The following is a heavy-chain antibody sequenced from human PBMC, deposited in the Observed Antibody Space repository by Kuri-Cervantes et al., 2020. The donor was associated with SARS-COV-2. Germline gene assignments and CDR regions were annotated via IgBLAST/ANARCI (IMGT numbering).Heavy chain of an antibody. V-gene: IGHV3-9*01. Sequence: GGSLRLSCAASGFSFDDCAIHWVRQAPGKGLEWVAGFSWNSGSIDYADSVKGRFTISRDNSKNTLYLQMDSLRAEDTAVYYCAKDIPLTLTYYYDSSGYQYWGQGTLVTVSS. CDR3: AKDIPLTLTYYYDSSGYQY. CDR1: GFSFDDCA. CDR2: FSWNSGSI. J-gene: IGHJ4*02. D-gene: IGHD3-22*01.